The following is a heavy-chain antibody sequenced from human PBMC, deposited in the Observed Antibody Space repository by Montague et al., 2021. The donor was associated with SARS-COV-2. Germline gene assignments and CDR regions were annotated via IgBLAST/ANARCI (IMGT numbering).Heavy chain of an antibody. CDR3: ARDPVEQQQLVHSLDY. CDR1: GFTFSTYW. CDR2: IKQDGSAQ. D-gene: IGHD6-13*01. V-gene: IGHV3-7*01. Sequence: SLSLSCAASGFTFSTYWMTWVRQAPGKRLEWVANIKQDGSAQYYVDSVRGRFTVSRDNAKKSLFLQMNSLRAEDTAVYFCARDPVEQQQLVHSLDYWGQGTLVIVSS. J-gene: IGHJ4*02.